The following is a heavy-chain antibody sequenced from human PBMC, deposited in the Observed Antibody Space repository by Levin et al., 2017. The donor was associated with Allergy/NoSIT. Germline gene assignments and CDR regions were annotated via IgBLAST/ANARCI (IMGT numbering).Heavy chain of an antibody. CDR2: INPHSGDT. Sequence: ASVKVSCKASRYIFSDSFIHLVRHSPGQGLEWMGWINPHSGDTKYAQEFQGRVTMTRDTSISTAYMELTRLTSDDTAVYYCARDLYNDDSVFGYWGQGTLVNVFS. V-gene: IGHV1-2*02. J-gene: IGHJ4*02. CDR1: RYIFSDSF. CDR3: ARDLYNDDSVFGY. D-gene: IGHD3-22*01.